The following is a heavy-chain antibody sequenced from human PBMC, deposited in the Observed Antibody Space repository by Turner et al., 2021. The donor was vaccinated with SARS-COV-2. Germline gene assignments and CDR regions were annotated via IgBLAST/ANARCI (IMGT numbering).Heavy chain of an antibody. CDR3: ARGMFRFGGVIVRPFDY. CDR2: MSPNSGNT. V-gene: IGHV1-8*01. Sequence: QVQLVQSGAEVKKPGASVKVSCKASGYTFTNYDINWARQATGQGLEWMGWMSPNSGNTGYAQKFQGRVTMTRNTSISTAYMELSSLRSEDTAVYYCARGMFRFGGVIVRPFDYWGQGTLVTVSS. J-gene: IGHJ4*02. CDR1: GYTFTNYD. D-gene: IGHD3-16*02.